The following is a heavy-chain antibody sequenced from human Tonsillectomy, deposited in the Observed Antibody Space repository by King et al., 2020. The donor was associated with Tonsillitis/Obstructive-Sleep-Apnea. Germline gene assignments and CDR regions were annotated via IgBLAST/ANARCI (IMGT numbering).Heavy chain of an antibody. CDR3: AREGVPNWNHEPS. V-gene: IGHV3-48*02. J-gene: IGHJ5*02. CDR2: IRGGSSTI. D-gene: IGHD1-14*01. CDR1: GFTFSAYS. Sequence: QLVQSGGGLVQPGGSLRLSCAASGFTFSAYSMNWVRQAPGKGLEWVSYIRGGSSTIYYADSLKGRFTISRDNAKNSLSLQMNSLSDEETAVYYCAREGVPNWNHEPSWGQGTLVTVSS.